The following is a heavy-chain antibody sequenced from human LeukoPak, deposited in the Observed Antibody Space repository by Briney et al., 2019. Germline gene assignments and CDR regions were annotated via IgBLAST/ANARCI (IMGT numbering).Heavy chain of an antibody. V-gene: IGHV3-21*06. CDR1: GLTFSNYS. J-gene: IGHJ4*02. D-gene: IGHD5-18*01. CDR2: ISSSSSYI. Sequence: GGSLRLSCAASGLTFSNYSMNWVRQAPGKGLEWVSFISSSSSYIYYADSVKGRFTISRDNAKNSLYLQMNSLRAEDTAVYYCARRTEGYSYGPDYWGQGTLVTVSS. CDR3: ARRTEGYSYGPDY.